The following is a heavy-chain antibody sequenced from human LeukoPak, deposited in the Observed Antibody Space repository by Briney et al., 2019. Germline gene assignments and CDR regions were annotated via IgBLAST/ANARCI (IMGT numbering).Heavy chain of an antibody. V-gene: IGHV4-30-2*02. CDR1: GGSISSGGYS. J-gene: IGHJ3*02. CDR3: ATHRYSGSYKAFDI. CDR2: IYHSGST. Sequence: PSQTLSLTCAVSGGSISSGGYSWSWVRQPPGKGLEWIGYIYHSGSTNYNPSLKSRVTISVDTSKNQFSLKLSSVTAADTAVYYCATHRYSGSYKAFDIWGQGTMVTVSS. D-gene: IGHD1-26*01.